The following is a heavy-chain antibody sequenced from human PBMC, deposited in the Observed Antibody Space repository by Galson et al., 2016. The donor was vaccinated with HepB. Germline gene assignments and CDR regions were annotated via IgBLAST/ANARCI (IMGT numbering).Heavy chain of an antibody. D-gene: IGHD6-13*01. CDR1: GFTFSYYS. Sequence: SLRLSCAASGFTFSYYSMNWVRRAPGKGLEWVSSISSSSSDIYYADSAKGRFTISRDNAKNSLYLQMNSLRAEDTAVYYCARDLIAAAGRTFYYYYYYMDVWGKGTTVTVSS. CDR2: ISSSSSDI. V-gene: IGHV3-21*01. CDR3: ARDLIAAAGRTFYYYYYYMDV. J-gene: IGHJ6*03.